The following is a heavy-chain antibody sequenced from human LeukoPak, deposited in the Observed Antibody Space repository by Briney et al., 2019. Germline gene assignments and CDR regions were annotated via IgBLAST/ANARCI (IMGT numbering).Heavy chain of an antibody. Sequence: SETLSLTCSVSGGSINCDYWNWIRQPPGKGLEWIGYIYHSGSTNYNPSLKSRVTISIDKSKKQFSLKLISVTAADTAIYYCARVGGMTTINNAAFDIWGQGTMVTVSS. CDR1: GGSINCDY. D-gene: IGHD4-4*01. J-gene: IGHJ3*02. V-gene: IGHV4-59*01. CDR2: IYHSGST. CDR3: ARVGGMTTINNAAFDI.